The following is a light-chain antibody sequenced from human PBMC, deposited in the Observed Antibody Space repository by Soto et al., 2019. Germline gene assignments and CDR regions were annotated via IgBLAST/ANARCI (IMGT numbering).Light chain of an antibody. CDR1: SSDVGSYNR. CDR3: SSYTSSSTYV. CDR2: EVS. V-gene: IGLV2-18*02. J-gene: IGLJ1*01. Sequence: QSVLTQPPSVSGSPGQSFTISCTGTSSDVGSYNRVSWYQQPPGTAPKLIIYEVSNRPSGVPDRFSGSKSGNTASLTISGLQAEDEADYYCSSYTSSSTYVFGSVTKVPVL.